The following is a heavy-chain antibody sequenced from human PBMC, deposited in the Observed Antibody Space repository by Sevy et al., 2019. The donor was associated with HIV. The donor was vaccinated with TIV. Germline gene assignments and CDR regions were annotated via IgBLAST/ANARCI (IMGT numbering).Heavy chain of an antibody. D-gene: IGHD3-3*01. V-gene: IGHV1-2*02. Sequence: ASVKVSCKASGYTFTGYYMHWVRQAPGQGLEWMGWINLNSCGTNYAQKFQGRVTMTRDTSISTAYMELSRLRSDDTAVYYCAAVGMAGYYDFWSGYYGGLLAFDVWGQGTMVTVSS. CDR2: INLNSCGT. J-gene: IGHJ3*01. CDR1: GYTFTGYY. CDR3: AAVGMAGYYDFWSGYYGGLLAFDV.